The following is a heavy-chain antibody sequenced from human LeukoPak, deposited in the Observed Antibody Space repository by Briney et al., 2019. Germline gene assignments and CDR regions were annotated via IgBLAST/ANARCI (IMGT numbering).Heavy chain of an antibody. V-gene: IGHV3-23*01. J-gene: IGHJ4*02. CDR2: ISGSGGST. CDR1: GLTFSSYA. D-gene: IGHD2-15*01. Sequence: QPGGSLRLSCAAYGLTFSSYAMSWVRQAPGKGLEWVSGISGSGGSTYYADSVKGRFTISRDNSKNTLYLQMNSLRAEDTALYYCARGRYCSRGSCSSSYFDYGGQGTLVTVSS. CDR3: ARGRYCSRGSCSSSYFDY.